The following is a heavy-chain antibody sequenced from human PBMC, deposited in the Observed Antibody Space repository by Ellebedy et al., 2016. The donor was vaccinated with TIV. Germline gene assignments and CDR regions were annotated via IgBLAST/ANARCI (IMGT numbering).Heavy chain of an antibody. CDR1: GFTFSNYA. Sequence: GGSLRLSCAASGFTFSNYAMHWVRQAPGKGLEWVAVISYDGSNKYYADSVKGRFTISRDNSKNTLYLQMNSLRPEDTAVYYCADLLTGDSFDYWGQGTLVTVSS. J-gene: IGHJ4*02. V-gene: IGHV3-30-3*01. CDR3: ADLLTGDSFDY. CDR2: ISYDGSNK. D-gene: IGHD3-10*01.